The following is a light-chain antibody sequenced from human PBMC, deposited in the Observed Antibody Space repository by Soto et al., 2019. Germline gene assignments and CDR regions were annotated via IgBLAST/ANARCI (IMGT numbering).Light chain of an antibody. CDR2: GAS. Sequence: EIVLTQSPGTLSLSPGERATLSCRASHSVSSSYLAWYQQKPGQAPRLLIYGASSRATGIPDRFSGSGSGTDVLLTISRREPEDFAVFYCQQQCSDSPITFGRGTRLEIK. CDR1: HSVSSSY. V-gene: IGKV3-20*01. CDR3: QQQCSDSPIT. J-gene: IGKJ5*01.